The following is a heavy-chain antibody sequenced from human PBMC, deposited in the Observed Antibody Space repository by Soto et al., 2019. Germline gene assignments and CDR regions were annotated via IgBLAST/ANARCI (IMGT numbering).Heavy chain of an antibody. CDR2: IYYSGST. J-gene: IGHJ1*01. V-gene: IGHV4-30-4*01. CDR3: ARLPEQIATGN. Sequence: PSETLSLTCTFSVVSISSGDYYCSWIRQPPGKGLEWIGYIYYSGSTYYNPSLKSRVTISVDTSKNQFSLKLSSVTAADTAVYYCARLPEQIATGNWGQGTMVSVS. D-gene: IGHD6-13*01. CDR1: VVSISSGDYY.